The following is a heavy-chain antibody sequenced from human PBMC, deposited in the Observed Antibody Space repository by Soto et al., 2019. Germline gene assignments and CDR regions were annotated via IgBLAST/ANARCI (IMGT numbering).Heavy chain of an antibody. D-gene: IGHD2-21*01. CDR3: TKDRVALIRGWFDT. J-gene: IGHJ5*02. CDR1: GFTFDDYA. CDR2: INWNSGTK. Sequence: EAQLVESGGDLVQPGTSLRLSCAASGFTFDDYAMSWVRQVPGKGLEWVSGINWNSGTKGYADSVKGRFTISRDNAKNSLYLQMSRLRADDKALYYCTKDRVALIRGWFDTWGQGIQVTVAA. V-gene: IGHV3-9*01.